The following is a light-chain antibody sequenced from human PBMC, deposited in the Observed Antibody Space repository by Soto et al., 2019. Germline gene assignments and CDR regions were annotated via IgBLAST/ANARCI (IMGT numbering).Light chain of an antibody. CDR1: SSDVGRYNL. J-gene: IGLJ1*01. V-gene: IGLV2-14*02. CDR3: SSYTSSSTLYV. Sequence: QSALTQPASVSGSPGQSITISCTGTSSDVGRYNLVSWYQHHPGKAPKLIIYEGNKRPSGVSNRFSGSKSGDTASLTISGLQAEDEADYYCSSYTSSSTLYVFGTGTKLTVL. CDR2: EGN.